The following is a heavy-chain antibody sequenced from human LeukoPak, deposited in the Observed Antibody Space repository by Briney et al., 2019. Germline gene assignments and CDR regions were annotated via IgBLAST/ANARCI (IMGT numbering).Heavy chain of an antibody. J-gene: IGHJ4*02. D-gene: IGHD3-10*01. CDR3: ARYRYGSGSRYFDY. CDR1: GGSISSYY. CDR2: IYYSGST. Sequence: PSETLSLTCTVSGGSISSYYWSWIRQPPAQGLEWIGYIYYSGSTNYNPSLKSRVTISVDTSKNQFSLKLSSVTAADTAVYYCARYRYGSGSRYFDYWGQGTLVTVSS. V-gene: IGHV4-59*01.